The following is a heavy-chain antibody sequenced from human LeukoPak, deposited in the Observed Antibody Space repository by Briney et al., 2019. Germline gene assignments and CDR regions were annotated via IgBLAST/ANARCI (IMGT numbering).Heavy chain of an antibody. J-gene: IGHJ3*02. CDR2: IYYSRST. CDR1: GGSISSGGYY. V-gene: IGHV4-31*03. CDR3: AREIKRAFDI. Sequence: SQTLSLTCTVSGGSISSGGYYWSWIRQHPGKGLEWNGYIYYSRSTYYNPSLKSRVTISVDTSKNQFSLKLSSVTAADTAVYYCAREIKRAFDIWGQGTMVTVSS.